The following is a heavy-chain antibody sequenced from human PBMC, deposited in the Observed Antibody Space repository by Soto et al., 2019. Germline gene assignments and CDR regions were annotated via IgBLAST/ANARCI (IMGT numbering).Heavy chain of an antibody. CDR3: ARDIAGLGSYYYMDV. CDR2: ISSSSSYI. V-gene: IGHV3-21*01. CDR1: GFTFSSYS. J-gene: IGHJ6*03. Sequence: GGSLRLSCAASGFTFSSYSMNWVRQAPGKGLEWVSSISSSSSYIYYADSVKGRFTISRDNAKNSLYLQMNSLRAEDTAVYYCARDIAGLGSYYYMDVWGKGTTVTVSS. D-gene: IGHD2-15*01.